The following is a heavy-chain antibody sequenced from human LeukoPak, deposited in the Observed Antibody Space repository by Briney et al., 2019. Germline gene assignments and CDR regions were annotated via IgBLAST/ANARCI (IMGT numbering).Heavy chain of an antibody. D-gene: IGHD3-10*01. J-gene: IGHJ4*02. Sequence: GGSLRLSCAASGFTFDDYGMSWVRQAPGKGLEWVSGINWNGGSTNYADSVKGRFTISRDNAKNSLYLQMNSLRAEDMAFYHCARVDHSGSGPLDYWGQGTLVTVSS. CDR2: INWNGGST. CDR1: GFTFDDYG. CDR3: ARVDHSGSGPLDY. V-gene: IGHV3-20*01.